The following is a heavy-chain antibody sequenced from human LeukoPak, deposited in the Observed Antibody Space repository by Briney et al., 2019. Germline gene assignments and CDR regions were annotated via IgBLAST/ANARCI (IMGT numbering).Heavy chain of an antibody. J-gene: IGHJ4*02. V-gene: IGHV3-9*01. Sequence: GGSLRLSCAASGFTFDDYAMHWVRQAPGKGPEWVSGISWNSGSIGYADSVKGRFTISRDNAKDSLYLQMNSLRAEDTALYYCAKVRSGRGLYYFDYWGQGTLVTVSS. CDR3: AKVRSGRGLYYFDY. CDR1: GFTFDDYA. CDR2: ISWNSGSI. D-gene: IGHD5-12*01.